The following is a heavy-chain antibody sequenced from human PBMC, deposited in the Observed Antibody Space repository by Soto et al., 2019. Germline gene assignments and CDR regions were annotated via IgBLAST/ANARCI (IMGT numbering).Heavy chain of an antibody. V-gene: IGHV1-18*01. D-gene: IGHD1-26*01. J-gene: IGHJ4*02. CDR1: GYTFTSYG. CDR3: ARAIRSDPLSGY. CDR2: ISAYNGNT. Sequence: ASVKVSCKASGYTFTSYGISWVRQAPGQGLESMGWISAYNGNTNYAQKLQGRVTMTTDTSTSTAYMELRSLRSDDTAVYYCARAIRSDPLSGYWGRRTLVTVSS.